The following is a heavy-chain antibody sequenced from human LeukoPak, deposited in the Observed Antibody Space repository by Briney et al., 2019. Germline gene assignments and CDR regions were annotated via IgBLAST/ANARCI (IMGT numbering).Heavy chain of an antibody. CDR3: ARDGPWERVDFDY. CDR1: GFTFSSYT. D-gene: IGHD1-26*01. Sequence: GGSLRLSCAASGFTFSSYTMNWVRQAPGKGLEWVSSISSSSNYIYYADSVKGRFTVSRDNAKNSLYLQMSGLRAEDTAVYYCARDGPWERVDFDYWGQGTLVTVSS. J-gene: IGHJ4*02. CDR2: ISSSSNYI. V-gene: IGHV3-21*01.